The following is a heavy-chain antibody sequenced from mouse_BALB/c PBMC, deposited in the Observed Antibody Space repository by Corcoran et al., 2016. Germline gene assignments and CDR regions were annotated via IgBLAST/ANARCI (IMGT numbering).Heavy chain of an antibody. Sequence: QIQLVQSGPELKKPGETVKISCKASGYTFTNYGMNWVKQAPGKGLKWMGWINTYPGEPTYADDFKGRFAFSLETSASTAYLQINNLKNEDTATYFCATFYGYDSNWYFDVWGAGTTVTVSS. J-gene: IGHJ1*01. CDR1: GYTFTNYG. D-gene: IGHD2-9*01. CDR2: INTYPGEP. CDR3: ATFYGYDSNWYFDV. V-gene: IGHV9-3-1*01.